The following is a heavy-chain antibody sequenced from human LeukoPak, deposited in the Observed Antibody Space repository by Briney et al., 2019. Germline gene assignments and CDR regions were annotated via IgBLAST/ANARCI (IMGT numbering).Heavy chain of an antibody. CDR3: AKARADFDY. CDR1: GFTLSSYS. V-gene: IGHV3-23*01. CDR2: ISGSGGST. Sequence: GGSLRLSCVASGFTLSSYSMNWVRQAPGKGLEWVSAISGSGGSTYYADSVKGRFTISRDNSKNTLYLQMNSLRAEDTAVYYCAKARADFDYWGQGTLVTVSS. J-gene: IGHJ4*02.